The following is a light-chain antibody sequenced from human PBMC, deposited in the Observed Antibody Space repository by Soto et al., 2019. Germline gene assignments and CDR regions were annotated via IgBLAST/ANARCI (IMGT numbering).Light chain of an antibody. V-gene: IGLV2-8*01. CDR2: EVS. CDR1: SSDVGGYNY. Sequence: QSVLTQPPSASGSPGQSVTISCTGTSSDVGGYNYVSWYQQHPGKAPKLMIYEVSKRPSGVPDRFSGSKSGNTASLTVSGLQAEDEADYYCSSYAGSNNLGFGGGTKLTV. CDR3: SSYAGSNNLG. J-gene: IGLJ2*01.